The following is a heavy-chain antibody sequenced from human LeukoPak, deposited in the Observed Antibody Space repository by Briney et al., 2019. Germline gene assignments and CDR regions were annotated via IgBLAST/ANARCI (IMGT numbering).Heavy chain of an antibody. J-gene: IGHJ4*02. Sequence: SETLSLTCTVSGTSMNSITYYWAWIRQPPGKGLEWLGSIYYSGTTFYNPSLKSRVTFSIDTSSNQFSLTLTSVTAADTAVYYCARVLGRYSYGYRYWGQGTLVTVSS. CDR1: GTSMNSITYY. D-gene: IGHD5-18*01. CDR3: ARVLGRYSYGYRY. V-gene: IGHV4-39*07. CDR2: IYYSGTT.